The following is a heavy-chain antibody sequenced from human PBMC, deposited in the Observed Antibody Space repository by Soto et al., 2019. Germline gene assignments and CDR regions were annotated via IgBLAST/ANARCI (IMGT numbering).Heavy chain of an antibody. CDR1: GFTFSTYA. CDR2: INTSGVST. Sequence: PGGSPRLSCAASGFTFSTYAMTWVRQAPGKGLEWVSIINTSGVSTYYADSVKGRFTISRDNSKNTLYLQMNSLRVEDTAVYYFANLGFPYSYGYLFYYWGQGTLVTVSS. CDR3: ANLGFPYSYGYLFYY. V-gene: IGHV3-23*01. D-gene: IGHD5-18*01. J-gene: IGHJ4*02.